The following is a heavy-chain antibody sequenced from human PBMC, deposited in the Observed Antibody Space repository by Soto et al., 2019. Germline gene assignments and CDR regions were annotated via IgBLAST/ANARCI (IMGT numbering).Heavy chain of an antibody. CDR3: ARGIWYSGSYYFDY. V-gene: IGHV1-3*01. CDR1: GYTFTKYA. CDR2: IDAGNGKT. J-gene: IGHJ4*02. Sequence: GASVKVSCKASGYTFTKYAVHWVRQAPGQRLEWMGWIDAGNGKTKYSQKFQGRVTITRDTSASTAYMELSSLTSEDTAVYYCARGIWYSGSYYFDYWGQGALVT. D-gene: IGHD1-26*01.